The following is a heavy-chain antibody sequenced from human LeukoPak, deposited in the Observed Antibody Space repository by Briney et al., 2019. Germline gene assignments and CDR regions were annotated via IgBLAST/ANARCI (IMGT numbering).Heavy chain of an antibody. D-gene: IGHD3-3*01. CDR2: ISSSSSSI. V-gene: IGHV3-21*01. J-gene: IGHJ6*03. CDR3: ARDRTTIYAVYPEQYYYYYMDV. CDR1: GFTFSSYS. Sequence: GGSLRLSCAASGFTFSSYSMNWVRQAPGKGLEWVSSISSSSSSIYYADSVKGRFTISRDNAKNSLYLQMNSLRAEDTAVYYCARDRTTIYAVYPEQYYYYYMDVWGKGTTVTISS.